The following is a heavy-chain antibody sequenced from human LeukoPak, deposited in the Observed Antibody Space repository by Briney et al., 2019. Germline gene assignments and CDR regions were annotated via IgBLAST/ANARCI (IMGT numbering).Heavy chain of an antibody. Sequence: SETLSLTCAVYGGSFSGYYWSWIRQPPGKGLEWIGEINHSGSTNYNPSLKSRVTISVDTSKNQFSLKLSSVTAADTAVYYCASSVGGIAAAGRGQNYWGQGTLVTVSS. CDR1: GGSFSGYY. CDR2: INHSGST. J-gene: IGHJ4*02. D-gene: IGHD6-13*01. V-gene: IGHV4-34*01. CDR3: ASSVGGIAAAGRGQNY.